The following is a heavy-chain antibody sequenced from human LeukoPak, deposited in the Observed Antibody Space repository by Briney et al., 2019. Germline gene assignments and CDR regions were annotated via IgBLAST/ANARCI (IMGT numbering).Heavy chain of an antibody. J-gene: IGHJ4*02. V-gene: IGHV4-59*08. CDR3: ARSLSYDFWSGYFGY. CDR1: GGSISSYY. D-gene: IGHD3-3*01. Sequence: PSETLSLTCTVSGGSISSYYWSWIRQPPGKGLERIGYIYYSGSTNYNPSLKSRVTISVDTSKNQFSLKLSSVTAADTAVYYCARSLSYDFWSGYFGYWGQGTLVTVSS. CDR2: IYYSGST.